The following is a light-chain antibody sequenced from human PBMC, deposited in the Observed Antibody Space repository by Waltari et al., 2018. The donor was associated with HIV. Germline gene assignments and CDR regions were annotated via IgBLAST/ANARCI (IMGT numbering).Light chain of an antibody. CDR3: YSTDNSGHHRV. Sequence: SYELTQPPSVAVSPGQTARTTCTGDALPKNYASWYQQKSGQAPVLVIYEDSKRPSGFPERFSGSSSGTTATLTISGAQVEDEADYYCYSTDNSGHHRVFGTGTKLTVL. CDR1: ALPKNY. J-gene: IGLJ2*01. CDR2: EDS. V-gene: IGLV3-10*01.